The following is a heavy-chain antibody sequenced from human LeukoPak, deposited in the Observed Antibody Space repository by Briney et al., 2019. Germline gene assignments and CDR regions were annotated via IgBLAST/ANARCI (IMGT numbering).Heavy chain of an antibody. D-gene: IGHD3-22*01. J-gene: IGHJ4*02. Sequence: SETLSLTCTVSGGSVSSGSYYWSWIRQPPGKGLEWIGYIYYSGRTNYNPSLKSRVTMSLDTSKNQFSLKLSSVTAADTAVYYCARAPDLGSGYDFDYWGQGTLVTVSS. CDR1: GGSVSSGSYY. V-gene: IGHV4-61*01. CDR3: ARAPDLGSGYDFDY. CDR2: IYYSGRT.